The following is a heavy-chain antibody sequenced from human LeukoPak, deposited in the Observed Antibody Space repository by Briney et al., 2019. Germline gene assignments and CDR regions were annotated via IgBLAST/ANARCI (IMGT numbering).Heavy chain of an antibody. CDR1: GYSFTSYW. CDR3: ARGGKSAYGWFDP. V-gene: IGHV5-10-1*01. Sequence: GESLRISCKGSGYSFTSYWISWVRQMPGKGLEWMGTIDPSDSYTNYSPPFQGHVTISADKSISTAYLQWSSLKASDTAMYYCARGGKSAYGWFDPWGQGALVTVSS. D-gene: IGHD5-12*01. J-gene: IGHJ5*02. CDR2: IDPSDSYT.